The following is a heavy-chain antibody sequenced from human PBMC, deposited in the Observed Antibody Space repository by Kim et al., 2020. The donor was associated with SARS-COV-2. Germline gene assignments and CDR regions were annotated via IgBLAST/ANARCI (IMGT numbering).Heavy chain of an antibody. D-gene: IGHD6-19*01. Sequence: GGSLRLSCAASGFTFSSYAMSWVRQAPGKGLEWVSAISGSGGSTYYADSVKGRFTISRDNSKNTLYLQMNSLRAEDTAVYYCAKYLAYFPTVAGSLVFDYWGQGTLVTVSS. CDR1: GFTFSSYA. CDR2: ISGSGGST. CDR3: AKYLAYFPTVAGSLVFDY. J-gene: IGHJ4*02. V-gene: IGHV3-23*01.